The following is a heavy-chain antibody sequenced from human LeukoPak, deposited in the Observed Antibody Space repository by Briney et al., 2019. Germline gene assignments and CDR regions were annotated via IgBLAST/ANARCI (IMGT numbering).Heavy chain of an antibody. V-gene: IGHV4-4*02. CDR2: IYHSGST. CDR1: GGSISSSKW. D-gene: IGHD1-26*01. Sequence: SSETLSLTCAVPGGSISSSKWWSWVRQPPGKGLEWIGEIYHSGSTNHNPSLKSRVTISVDKSKNQFSLKLSSVTAADTALYYCARGVVGTTSFDYWGQGTLVTVSS. J-gene: IGHJ4*02. CDR3: ARGVVGTTSFDY.